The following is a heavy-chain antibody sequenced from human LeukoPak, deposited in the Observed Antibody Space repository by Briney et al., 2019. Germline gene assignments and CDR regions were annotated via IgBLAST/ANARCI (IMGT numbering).Heavy chain of an antibody. V-gene: IGHV3-30*04. CDR2: ISYDGSNK. CDR1: GFTFSSYA. Sequence: GGSLRLSCAASGFTFSSYAMHWVRQAPGKGLEWVAVISYDGSNKYYADSVKGRFTISRDNSKNTLYLQMNSLRAEDTAVYYCARDQRGVVVAARRFDYWGQGTLVTVSS. CDR3: ARDQRGVVVAARRFDY. D-gene: IGHD2-15*01. J-gene: IGHJ4*02.